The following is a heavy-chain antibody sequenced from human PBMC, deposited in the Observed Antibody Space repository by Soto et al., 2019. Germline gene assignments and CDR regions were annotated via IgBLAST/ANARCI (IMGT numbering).Heavy chain of an antibody. J-gene: IGHJ6*02. V-gene: IGHV3-23*01. Sequence: GILRVSVAASGLSLRNHGMQWARQAPGKGLELVSTIGGTGTRTFSADSVKGRFTISRDNSMNTLFLQMSSLRAEDKAVYFCAKDLEDLVVAPPRLLHYYSYGMDVWGQGTTVPVSS. CDR2: IGGTGTRT. CDR1: GLSLRNHG. CDR3: AKDLEDLVVAPPRLLHYYSYGMDV. D-gene: IGHD1-26*01.